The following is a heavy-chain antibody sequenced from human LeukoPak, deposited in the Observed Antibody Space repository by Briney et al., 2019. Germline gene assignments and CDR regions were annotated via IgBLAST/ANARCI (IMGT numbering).Heavy chain of an antibody. CDR1: GYTFTSYG. J-gene: IGHJ5*02. Sequence: ASVKASCKASGYTFTSYGISWVRQAPGQGLEWMGWISAYNGNTNYAQKLQGRVTMTTDTSTSTAYMELRSLRSDDTAVYYCARLVGATWGDWFDPWGQGTLVTVSS. CDR3: ARLVGATWGDWFDP. CDR2: ISAYNGNT. V-gene: IGHV1-18*01. D-gene: IGHD1-26*01.